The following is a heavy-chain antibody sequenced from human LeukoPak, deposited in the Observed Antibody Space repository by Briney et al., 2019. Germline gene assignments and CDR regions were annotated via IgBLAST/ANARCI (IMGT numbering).Heavy chain of an antibody. D-gene: IGHD6-19*01. CDR2: IHYSGST. J-gene: IGHJ4*02. V-gene: IGHV4-59*01. CDR1: GGSISSYY. CDR3: ARDIGSGWHRGYFDY. Sequence: SETLSLTCTVSGGSISSYYWSWIRQPPGKGLEWIGYIHYSGSTNYNPSLKSRVTISVDTSKNQFSLKLSSVTAADTAVYYCARDIGSGWHRGYFDYWGQGTLVTVSS.